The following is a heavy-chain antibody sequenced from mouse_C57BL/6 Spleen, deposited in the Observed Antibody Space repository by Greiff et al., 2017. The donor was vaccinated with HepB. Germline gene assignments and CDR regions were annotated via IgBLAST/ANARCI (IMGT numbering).Heavy chain of an antibody. CDR1: GYTFTSYT. D-gene: IGHD2-10*02. V-gene: IGHV1-4*01. Sequence: VQLQQSGAELARPGASVKMSCKASGYTFTSYTMHWVKQRPGQGLEWIGYINPSSGYTKYNQKFKDKATLTADKSSSTAYMQLSSLTSEDSAVYYCATPLYGNYDWFAYWGQGTLVTVSA. CDR2: INPSSGYT. J-gene: IGHJ3*01. CDR3: ATPLYGNYDWFAY.